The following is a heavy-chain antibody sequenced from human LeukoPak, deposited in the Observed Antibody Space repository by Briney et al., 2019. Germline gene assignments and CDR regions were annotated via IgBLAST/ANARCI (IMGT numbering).Heavy chain of an antibody. CDR1: GYTFTSNY. CDR3: ARDQNRDYYYYMDV. J-gene: IGHJ6*03. CDR2: ISPSGGST. V-gene: IGHV1-46*01. Sequence: ASVKVSCKAFGYTFTSNYMHWVRQAPGQGPEWMGVISPSGGSTTYAQKFQGRVTMTRDMSTSTVYMELSSLRSEDTAVYYCARDQNRDYYYYMDVWGKGTTVTISS. D-gene: IGHD1-14*01.